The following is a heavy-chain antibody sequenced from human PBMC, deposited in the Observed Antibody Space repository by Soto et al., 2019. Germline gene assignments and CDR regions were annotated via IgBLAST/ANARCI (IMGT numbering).Heavy chain of an antibody. CDR2: ISGSGGSI. V-gene: IGHV3-23*01. Sequence: GGSLRRSCAASGFTFGSYAMSWVRQAPRKGLEWVSAISGSGGSIYYADSVKGRLTISRDNSKNTLYLQMNSLRAEDTAVYYCVKYVAGAGNLSFNFDYWGQGTLVTVSS. CDR1: GFTFGSYA. D-gene: IGHD6-19*01. J-gene: IGHJ4*02. CDR3: VKYVAGAGNLSFNFDY.